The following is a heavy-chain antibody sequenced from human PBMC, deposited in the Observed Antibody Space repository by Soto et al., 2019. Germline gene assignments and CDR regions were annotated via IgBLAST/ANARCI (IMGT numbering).Heavy chain of an antibody. CDR3: ERHDFYHRTFDI. CDR1: GGSVGSGAYY. D-gene: IGHD3-3*01. V-gene: IGHV4-61*08. CDR2: TLYSGRP. J-gene: IGHJ3*02. Sequence: SETLSLTCRVSGGSVGSGAYYWSWIRQPPGKGLEWIGYTLYSGRPIYNPSLQSLQSRVTISVDTSRNQFSLRLTSVTAADTALYYCERHDFYHRTFDIWRKGTLVTVSS.